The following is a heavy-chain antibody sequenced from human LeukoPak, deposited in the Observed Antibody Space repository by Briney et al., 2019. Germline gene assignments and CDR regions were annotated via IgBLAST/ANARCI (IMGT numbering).Heavy chain of an antibody. CDR3: ARPAYCGADCYFHFDS. J-gene: IGHJ4*02. CDR1: GFTFSSYW. CDR2: MNTDGSRT. D-gene: IGHD2-21*02. Sequence: GGSLRLSCAASGFTFSSYWMHWVRQAPGKGLVWVSRMNTDGSRTDYADSVKGRFTISRDNAKSSLFLQMNSLRAEDTAVYYCARPAYCGADCYFHFDSWGRGTLVTVFS. V-gene: IGHV3-74*01.